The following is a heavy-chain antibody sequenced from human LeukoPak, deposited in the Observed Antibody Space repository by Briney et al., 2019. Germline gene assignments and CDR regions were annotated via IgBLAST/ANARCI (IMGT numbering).Heavy chain of an antibody. Sequence: GGSLRLSCVDSGFTFTNAWMSWVRQALGKGLEWIGRIKSKTDGETTNYAEPVRGRFTISRDDSKSAVYLQMSSLKIEDTAVYYCTTDLGTYYHGSQRLIPIDYWGQGTLVTVSS. CDR2: IKSKTDGETT. D-gene: IGHD3-10*01. CDR3: TTDLGTYYHGSQRLIPIDY. J-gene: IGHJ4*02. CDR1: GFTFTNAW. V-gene: IGHV3-15*01.